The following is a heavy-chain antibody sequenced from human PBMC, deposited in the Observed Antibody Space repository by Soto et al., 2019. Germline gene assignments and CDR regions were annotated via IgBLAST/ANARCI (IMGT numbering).Heavy chain of an antibody. Sequence: PSETLSLTCTVSGGSISSGGYYWSWIRQHPGKGLEWIGYIYYSGSTYYNPSLKSRVTISVDTSKNQFSLKLSSVTAADTAVYYCASERRTNGPYYFDYWGQGTLVTVSS. V-gene: IGHV4-31*03. D-gene: IGHD2-8*01. CDR3: ASERRTNGPYYFDY. CDR1: GGSISSGGYY. J-gene: IGHJ4*02. CDR2: IYYSGST.